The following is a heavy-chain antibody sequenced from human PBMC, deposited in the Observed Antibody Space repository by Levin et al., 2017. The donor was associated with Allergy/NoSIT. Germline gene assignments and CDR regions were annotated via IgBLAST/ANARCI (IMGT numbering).Heavy chain of an antibody. J-gene: IGHJ4*02. CDR2: IYPGDSDT. D-gene: IGHD3-3*01. CDR1: GYSFTSYW. Sequence: GESLKISCKGSGYSFTSYWIGWVRQMPGKGLEWMGIIYPGDSDTRYSPSFQGQVTISADKSISTAYLQWSSLKASDTAMYYCARGPQYYDFWSGYYIYYFDYWGQGTLVTVSS. CDR3: ARGPQYYDFWSGYYIYYFDY. V-gene: IGHV5-51*01.